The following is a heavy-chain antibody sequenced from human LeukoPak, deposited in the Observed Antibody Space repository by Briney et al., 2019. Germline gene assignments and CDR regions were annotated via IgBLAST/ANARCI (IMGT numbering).Heavy chain of an antibody. CDR1: GGTFSSYA. CDR3: ASSRVPYHGPKSGVLFDY. CDR2: IIPILGIA. V-gene: IGHV1-69*04. D-gene: IGHD2-2*02. J-gene: IGHJ4*02. Sequence: ASVKVSCKASGGTFSSYAISWVRQAPGQGLEWMGRIIPILGIANYAQKFQGRVTITADKSTSTAYMELSSLRSEDTAVYYCASSRVPYHGPKSGVLFDYWGQGTLVTVSS.